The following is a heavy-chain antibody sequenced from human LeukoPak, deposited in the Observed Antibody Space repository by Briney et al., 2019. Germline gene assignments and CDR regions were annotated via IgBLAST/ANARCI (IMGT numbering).Heavy chain of an antibody. CDR1: GFSLTTTEVA. CDR2: IRWNNDK. CDR3: AHKGGFGGYYGSGSYGWFDP. V-gene: IGHV2-5*01. D-gene: IGHD3-10*01. Sequence: KKSGPTLVKPTQTLTLTCTSSGFSLTTTEVAVGWIRQPPGEALEWFALIRWNNDKQYSPSLRSRLTITKDTSKNQVVLTMTNMDPVDTATYYCAHKGGFGGYYGSGSYGWFDPWGQGILVTVSS. J-gene: IGHJ5*02.